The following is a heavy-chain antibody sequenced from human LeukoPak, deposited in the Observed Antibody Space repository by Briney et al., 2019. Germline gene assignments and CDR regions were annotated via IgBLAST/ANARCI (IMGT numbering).Heavy chain of an antibody. CDR2: VSGSGDST. Sequence: GGSLRLSCAASGFTFSSYAMSWVRQAPGKGLEWVSGVSGSGDSTYYADSVKGRFTISRDNSRNTLYLQMNSLRSEDTAVYYCTKRGNSAMVVRGWTFEIWGQGTMVTVSS. V-gene: IGHV3-23*01. J-gene: IGHJ3*02. CDR3: TKRGNSAMVVRGWTFEI. CDR1: GFTFSSYA. D-gene: IGHD5-18*01.